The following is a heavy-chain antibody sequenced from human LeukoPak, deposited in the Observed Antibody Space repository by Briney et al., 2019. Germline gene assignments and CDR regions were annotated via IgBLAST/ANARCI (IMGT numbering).Heavy chain of an antibody. V-gene: IGHV3-11*06. D-gene: IGHD4-17*01. CDR1: GFTFSDYY. CDR3: ARGHGDYPTSFDY. CDR2: ISSSSSYT. Sequence: GSLRLSCAASGFTFSDYYMSWIRQAPGKGLEWVSYISSSSSYTNYADSVKGRFTISRDNAKNSLYLQMNSLRAEDTAVYYCARGHGDYPTSFDYWGQGTLVTVSS. J-gene: IGHJ4*02.